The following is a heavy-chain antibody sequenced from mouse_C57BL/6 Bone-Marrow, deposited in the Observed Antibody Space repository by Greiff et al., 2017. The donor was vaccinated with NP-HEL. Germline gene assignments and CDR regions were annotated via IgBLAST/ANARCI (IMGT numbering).Heavy chain of an antibody. CDR3: AREDYYGSSYPYFDY. Sequence: EVQLQQSGPELVKPGASVKISCKASGYTFTDYYMNWVKQSHGKSLEWIGDINPNNGGTSYNQKFKGKATLTVDKSSSTAYMELRSLTSEDSAVYYCAREDYYGSSYPYFDYWGQGTTLTVSS. CDR1: GYTFTDYY. D-gene: IGHD1-1*01. J-gene: IGHJ2*01. CDR2: INPNNGGT. V-gene: IGHV1-26*01.